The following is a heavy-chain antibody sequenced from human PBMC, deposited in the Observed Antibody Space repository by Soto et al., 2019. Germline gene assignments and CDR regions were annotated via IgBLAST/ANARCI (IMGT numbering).Heavy chain of an antibody. Sequence: TLSLTCTVSGGSISSSSCYWGWIRQPPGKGLEWIGSIYYSGSTYYNPSLKSRVTISVDTSKNQFSLKLSSVTAADTAVYYCASGTEYYDFWSGYYAWGQGTLVTVSS. CDR2: IYYSGST. V-gene: IGHV4-39*01. D-gene: IGHD3-3*01. J-gene: IGHJ5*02. CDR1: GGSISSSSCY. CDR3: ASGTEYYDFWSGYYA.